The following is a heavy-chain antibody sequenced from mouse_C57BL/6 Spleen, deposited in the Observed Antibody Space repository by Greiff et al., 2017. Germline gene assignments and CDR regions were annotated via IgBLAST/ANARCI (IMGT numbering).Heavy chain of an antibody. CDR1: GFTFSDYY. J-gene: IGHJ3*01. CDR3: ARGGYDYGPFAY. V-gene: IGHV5-12*01. Sequence: EVMLVESGGGLVQPGGSLKLSCAASGFTFSDYYMYWVRQTPEKRLEWVAYISNGGGSTYYPDTVKGRFTISRDNAKNTLYLQMSRLKSEDTAMYYCARGGYDYGPFAYWGQGTLVTVSA. D-gene: IGHD2-4*01. CDR2: ISNGGGST.